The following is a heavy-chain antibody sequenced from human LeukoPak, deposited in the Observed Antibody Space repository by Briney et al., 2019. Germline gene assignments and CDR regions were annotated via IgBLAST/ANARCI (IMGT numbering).Heavy chain of an antibody. J-gene: IGHJ4*02. CDR2: ISAYNGNT. CDR3: ARDEVAAAHLPLDY. V-gene: IGHV1-18*01. D-gene: IGHD6-13*01. CDR1: GYTFTSYG. Sequence: ASVKVSCKASGYTFTSYGISWLRHAPGQGLEWMEWISAYNGNTNYAQKLQGRVTMTTDTSTSTAYMELRSLRSDDTAVYYCARDEVAAAHLPLDYWGQGTLVTVSS.